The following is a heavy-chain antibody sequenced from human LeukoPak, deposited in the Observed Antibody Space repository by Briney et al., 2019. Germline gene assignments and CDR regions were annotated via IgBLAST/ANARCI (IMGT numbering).Heavy chain of an antibody. Sequence: GGSLRLSCAASGFTFNTYSMHWVRQAPGKGLEWVAVIWSDGSNKYYADSVKGRFTISRDKSKNTLYLQMNSLRAEDTAVYYCARGGGVGSSVTFDIWGRGTRVTVSS. CDR2: IWSDGSNK. CDR1: GFTFNTYS. CDR3: ARGGGVGSSVTFDI. V-gene: IGHV3-33*08. D-gene: IGHD1-26*01. J-gene: IGHJ3*02.